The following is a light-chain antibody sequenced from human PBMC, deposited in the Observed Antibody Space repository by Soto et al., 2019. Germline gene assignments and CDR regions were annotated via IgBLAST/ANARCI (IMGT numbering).Light chain of an antibody. J-gene: IGKJ4*01. CDR1: QIVSTRF. Sequence: EIVLTQSPGTLSLSPGERATLSCRASQIVSTRFLAWYQQKPGQAPRLLIYGASSRATAIPDRFSGSGSGTDFTLTISRLEPEDFAVYYCQQYGSSPLTFGGGTKVDIK. CDR3: QQYGSSPLT. CDR2: GAS. V-gene: IGKV3-20*01.